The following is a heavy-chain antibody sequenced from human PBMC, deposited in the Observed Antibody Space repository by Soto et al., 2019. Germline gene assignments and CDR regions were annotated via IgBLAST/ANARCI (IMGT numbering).Heavy chain of an antibody. CDR3: ARDKTSYYDISGIFDI. CDR1: GFTVSSNY. V-gene: IGHV3-53*01. D-gene: IGHD3-22*01. CDR2: LYSGGRT. J-gene: IGHJ3*02. Sequence: EVQLVESGGGLIQPGGSLRLSCAASGFTVSSNYMTWVRQAPGKGLEWVSVLYSGGRTYYADSVKGRFTISRDDSKNTLFLRMNSLRAEDTAVYFCARDKTSYYDISGIFDIWGQGTMVTVSS.